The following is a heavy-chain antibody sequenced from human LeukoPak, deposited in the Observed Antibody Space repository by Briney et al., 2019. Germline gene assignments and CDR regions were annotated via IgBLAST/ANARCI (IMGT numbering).Heavy chain of an antibody. CDR2: IVVGSGAT. D-gene: IGHD3-16*01. Sequence: SVKVSCKTSGFTFRSSAIQWVRQARGQCLEWIGWIVVGSGATSYAHYLQERLTITRDMSTGTAYLELSGLRSEDTGIYYCAAETYTDSCCWFDPWGQGTLVAVSS. CDR1: GFTFRSSA. CDR3: AAETYTDSCCWFDP. V-gene: IGHV1-58*02. J-gene: IGHJ5*02.